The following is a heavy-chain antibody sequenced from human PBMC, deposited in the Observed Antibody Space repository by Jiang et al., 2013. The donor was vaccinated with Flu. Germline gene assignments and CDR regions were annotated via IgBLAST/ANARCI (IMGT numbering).Heavy chain of an antibody. CDR1: GGIFKTFV. Sequence: GAEVKKPGSSVTVSCMVPGGIFKTFVISWVRQAPGQGLQWMGGIIPFYESSHYAQRFQDRMTITADESTRTVYMELRDLRSDDSAVYYCARRAHYYRSGTYNFYYVMDVWGLGTTVTVSS. CDR3: ARRAHYYRSGTYNFYYVMDV. V-gene: IGHV1-69*01. D-gene: IGHD3-10*01. J-gene: IGHJ6*02. CDR2: IIPFYESS.